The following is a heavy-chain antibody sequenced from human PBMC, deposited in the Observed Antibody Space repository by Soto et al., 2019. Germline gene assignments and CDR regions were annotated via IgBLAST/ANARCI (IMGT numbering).Heavy chain of an antibody. CDR3: GRDLTSNANCIDP. CDR2: IYYTGKT. V-gene: IGHV4-30-4*01. Sequence: PSATLSLTCSVSGDYIHVGGYYWTWIRQRPGKGLEWMGYIYYTGKTYYNPSLESRLTMSVDRSKNQFSLRLTSVTAADTAVYFCGRDLTSNANCIDPWGQGTLVTVSS. CDR1: GDYIHVGGYY. J-gene: IGHJ5*02. D-gene: IGHD2-2*01.